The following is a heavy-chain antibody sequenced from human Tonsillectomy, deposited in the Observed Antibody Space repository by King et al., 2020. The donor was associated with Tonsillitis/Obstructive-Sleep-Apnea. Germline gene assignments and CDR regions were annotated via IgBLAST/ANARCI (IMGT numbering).Heavy chain of an antibody. Sequence: VQLVQSGAEVKKPGESLKISCKASGYSFTNNWIAWVRQMPGKGLECMGIINPRDSETRYSPSFRGQVTMSAGKSISTAYLQWSSLEASDTAMYYCARQGDGSSSWRTVEYWGQGTLVTVSS. D-gene: IGHD6-13*01. CDR3: ARQGDGSSSWRTVEY. V-gene: IGHV5-51*01. CDR2: INPRDSET. J-gene: IGHJ4*02. CDR1: GYSFTNNW.